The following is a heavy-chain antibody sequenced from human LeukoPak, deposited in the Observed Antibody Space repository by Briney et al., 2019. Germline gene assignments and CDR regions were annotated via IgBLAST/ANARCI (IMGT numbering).Heavy chain of an antibody. J-gene: IGHJ5*02. CDR2: IHTSGTT. CDR3: AIGDYYDGGGRNWFDP. V-gene: IGHV4-4*07. CDR1: GGSMYNYY. Sequence: SETLSPTCSVSGGSMYNYYWSFIRQAAGKGLEWIGRIHTSGTTYYNPSLKSRVILSIDTSMNQFSLRLTSVTAADTAVYYCAIGDYYDGGGRNWFDPWGQATLVTVSP. D-gene: IGHD3-16*01.